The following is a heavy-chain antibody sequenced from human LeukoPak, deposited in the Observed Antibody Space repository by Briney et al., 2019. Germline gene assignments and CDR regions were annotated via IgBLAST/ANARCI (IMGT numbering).Heavy chain of an antibody. V-gene: IGHV3-21*01. CDR1: GFTFSSYT. Sequence: GGSLRLSCAASGFTFSSYTMNWVRQAPGKGLEWVSFISSSSSYRYYADSVKGRFTISRDNAKNSLHLQMNSLRAEDTAVYYCARAGGYSYGLLQYSFDYWGQGALVTVSS. CDR3: ARAGGYSYGLLQYSFDY. J-gene: IGHJ4*02. D-gene: IGHD5-18*01. CDR2: ISSSSSYR.